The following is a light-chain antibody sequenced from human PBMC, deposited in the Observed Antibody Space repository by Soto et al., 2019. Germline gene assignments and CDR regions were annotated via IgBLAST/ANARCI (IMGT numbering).Light chain of an antibody. J-gene: IGKJ2*01. V-gene: IGKV1-5*03. CDR1: QSIAEW. CDR2: RAS. Sequence: DIQMTQSPVTLSASVGDGVAITCRASQSIAEWLAWYQHKPGKAPKLLIYRASHLASGVPSRFSGSGSGTEFTFTITSLQPDDFATYYCQHYDSYPVTFGQGTNLEI. CDR3: QHYDSYPVT.